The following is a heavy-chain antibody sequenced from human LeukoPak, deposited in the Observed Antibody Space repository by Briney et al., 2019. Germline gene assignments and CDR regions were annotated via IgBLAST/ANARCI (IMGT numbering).Heavy chain of an antibody. J-gene: IGHJ4*02. D-gene: IGHD6-19*01. V-gene: IGHV3-23*01. Sequence: PGGSQRLSCAASGFTFSSYVMSWVRQAPGKGLEWVSTVTGSGGSTYYAESVKGRFTISRDNSKNTLYLQMNSLRAEDTAIYYCAKLGGYSSTSSDHWGPGYLGTVSS. CDR2: VTGSGGST. CDR1: GFTFSSYV. CDR3: AKLGGYSSTSSDH.